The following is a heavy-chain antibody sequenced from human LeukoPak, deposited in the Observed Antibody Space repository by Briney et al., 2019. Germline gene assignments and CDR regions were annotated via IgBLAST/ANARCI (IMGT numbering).Heavy chain of an antibody. D-gene: IGHD1-14*01. J-gene: IGHJ6*03. CDR3: ARGNHYYYYYMDV. CDR2: IKQDGSEK. Sequence: GGSLRLSCAASGFTFSSHWMSWVRQTPGKGLEWVANIKQDGSEKYYVDSVKGRFTISRDNAKNSLYLQMNSLRAEDTAVYFCARGNHYYYYYMDVWGKGTTVTVSS. V-gene: IGHV3-7*01. CDR1: GFTFSSHW.